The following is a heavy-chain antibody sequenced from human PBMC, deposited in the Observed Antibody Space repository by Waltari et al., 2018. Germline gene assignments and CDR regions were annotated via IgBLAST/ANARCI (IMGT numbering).Heavy chain of an antibody. V-gene: IGHV4-4*02. D-gene: IGHD3-22*01. CDR1: GGSISSRNW. J-gene: IGHJ4*02. CDR3: ARGFEDYYDSSGTYFDY. Sequence: QVQLQESGPGLVKPSGTLSLTCAVSGGSISSRNWWSWVRPPPGKGLEWIGEIYHSGSTNYNPSLKSRVTISVDKSKNQFSLKLSSVTAADTAVYYCARGFEDYYDSSGTYFDYWGQGTLVTVSS. CDR2: IYHSGST.